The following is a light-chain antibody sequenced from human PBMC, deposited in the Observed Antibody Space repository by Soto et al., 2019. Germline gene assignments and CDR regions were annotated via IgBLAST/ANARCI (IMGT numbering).Light chain of an antibody. V-gene: IGLV1-44*01. CDR1: SSNIGTSS. Sequence: LTQPHSASGTPGQRVTISCSGSSSNIGTSSVHWFQQLPGTAPKLLISTTNQRPSGVPERFSGSKSGTSASLAISGLQSEDEADYYCAAWDDSRNGHVFGTGTKVTVL. CDR2: TTN. J-gene: IGLJ1*01. CDR3: AAWDDSRNGHV.